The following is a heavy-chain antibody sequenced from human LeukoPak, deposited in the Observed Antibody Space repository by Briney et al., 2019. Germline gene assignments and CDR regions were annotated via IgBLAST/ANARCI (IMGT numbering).Heavy chain of an antibody. CDR1: GYAFTSYG. CDR2: ISAHNGNT. CDR3: ARPYSNYLYGMDA. Sequence: ASVKVSCKASGYAFTSYGISWVRQAPGQGLEWMGWISAHNGNTNHAQNLQGRVTMTTDASTSTAYMELRSLRSDDTAVYYCARPYSNYLYGMDAWGQGTTVTVSS. V-gene: IGHV1-18*01. D-gene: IGHD4-11*01. J-gene: IGHJ6*02.